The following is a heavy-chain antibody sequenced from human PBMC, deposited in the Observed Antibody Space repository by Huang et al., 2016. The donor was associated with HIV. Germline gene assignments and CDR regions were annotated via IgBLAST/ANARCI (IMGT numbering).Heavy chain of an antibody. CDR1: GYTVISYG. V-gene: IGHV1-18*04. CDR2: ISTSNGDT. CDR3: ARDLGTTVVPDGVDV. J-gene: IGHJ6*02. D-gene: IGHD4-17*01. Sequence: QVQLVQSGAEVMKPGASVKVSCRASGYTVISYGITWVREAPGQGVEWMGWISTSNGDTDEAQEFQGRVTMTADTSTNTVYMEVRSLRSDDTAVYCCARDLGTTVVPDGVDVWGQGTTVTVSS.